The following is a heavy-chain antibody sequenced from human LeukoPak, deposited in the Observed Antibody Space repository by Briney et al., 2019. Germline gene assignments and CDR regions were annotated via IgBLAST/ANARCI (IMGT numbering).Heavy chain of an antibody. CDR3: AKSYYYDSSGFYSYYTMDV. D-gene: IGHD3-22*01. CDR2: ISGGGRFT. Sequence: GGSLRLSCAASGFTFHSYAMTWVRQTPGKGLEWVSGISGGGRFTYSADSVKGRFAISRNSSNNTVYLQMNSLRAEDTAVYYCAKSYYYDSSGFYSYYTMDVWGQGITVTVSS. CDR1: GFTFHSYA. V-gene: IGHV3-23*01. J-gene: IGHJ6*02.